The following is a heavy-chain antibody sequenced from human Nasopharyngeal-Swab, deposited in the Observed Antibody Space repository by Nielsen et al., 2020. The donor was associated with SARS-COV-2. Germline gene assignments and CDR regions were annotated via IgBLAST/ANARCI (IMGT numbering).Heavy chain of an antibody. CDR1: GFTFSSYG. V-gene: IGHV3-30*18. Sequence: GGSLRFSCAASGFTFSSYGMHWVRQAPGKGLEWVAVISYDGSNKYYADSVKGRFTISRDNSKNTLYLQMNSLEAEDTAVYYCAKGWGEIYYFGYWGQGTLVTVSS. CDR3: AKGWGEIYYFGY. CDR2: ISYDGSNK. J-gene: IGHJ4*02. D-gene: IGHD7-27*01.